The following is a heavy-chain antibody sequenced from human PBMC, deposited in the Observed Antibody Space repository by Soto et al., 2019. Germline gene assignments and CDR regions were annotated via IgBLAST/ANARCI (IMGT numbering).Heavy chain of an antibody. Sequence: PSETLSPTCAVSGGFITHDYWSWIRQPPGKGLEWIGYVYHTGSTNYKPSLKSRVTISVDTSKNQFSLKLTSVTAADTAVYYCARDKKTGLFDYWGQGTLGTVSS. V-gene: IGHV4-59*12. CDR2: VYHTGST. CDR3: ARDKKTGLFDY. CDR1: GGFITHDY. J-gene: IGHJ4*02.